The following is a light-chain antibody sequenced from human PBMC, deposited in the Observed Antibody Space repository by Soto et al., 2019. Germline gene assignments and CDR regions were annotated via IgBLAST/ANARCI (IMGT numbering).Light chain of an antibody. Sequence: EIVMTQSPATLSVSPGDKATLSCRASQSVSNNLAWYQQRPGQAPRLLIYFASTRATGIPARFSGSGCGTEFSLTISSLQSEDLALYYCQQYNQWPITFGGGTKVETK. J-gene: IGKJ4*01. CDR1: QSVSNN. CDR2: FAS. V-gene: IGKV3-15*01. CDR3: QQYNQWPIT.